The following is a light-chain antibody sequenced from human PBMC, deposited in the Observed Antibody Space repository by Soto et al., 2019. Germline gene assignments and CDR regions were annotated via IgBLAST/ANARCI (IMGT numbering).Light chain of an antibody. J-gene: IGKJ5*01. CDR1: QSISSW. V-gene: IGKV1-39*01. CDR2: AAS. Sequence: DIQMTQSPSTLSASVGDRVTITCRASQSISSWLAWYKQKPGKAPKLLIYAASNLQSGVPSRFSGSGSGTDYTLTIGSLQPEDFATYYCQQSHSTPITFGQGTRLEIK. CDR3: QQSHSTPIT.